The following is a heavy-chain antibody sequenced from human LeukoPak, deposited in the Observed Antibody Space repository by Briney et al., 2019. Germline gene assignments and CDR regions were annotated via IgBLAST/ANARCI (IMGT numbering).Heavy chain of an antibody. CDR1: GFSVSNNH. D-gene: IGHD6-13*01. CDR2: IYSGGTT. V-gene: IGHV3-53*01. J-gene: IGHJ4*02. Sequence: PGGSLRLSCAASGFSVSNNHMIWVRQAPGKGLEWVSVIYSGGTTHYADSVKGRFTISRDNSKNTLSLQMNSLRAEDTAVYFCARMNSLRYSSRWFIDYWGQGTLVTVSS. CDR3: ARMNSLRYSSRWFIDY.